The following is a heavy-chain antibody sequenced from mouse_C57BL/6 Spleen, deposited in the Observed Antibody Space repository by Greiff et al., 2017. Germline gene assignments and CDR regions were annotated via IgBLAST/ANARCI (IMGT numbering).Heavy chain of an antibody. D-gene: IGHD2-10*01. J-gene: IGHJ3*01. CDR1: GYAFSSSW. Sequence: VQLQESGPELVKPGASVKISCKASGYAFSSSWMNWVKQRPGKGLEWIGRIYPGDGDTNYNGKFKGKATLTADKSSSTAYMQLSSLTSEDSAVYFCARSVAYSRAWFAYWGQGTLVTVSA. V-gene: IGHV1-82*01. CDR2: IYPGDGDT. CDR3: ARSVAYSRAWFAY.